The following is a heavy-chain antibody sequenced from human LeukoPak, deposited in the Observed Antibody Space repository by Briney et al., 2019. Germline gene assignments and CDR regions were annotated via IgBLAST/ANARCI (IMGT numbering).Heavy chain of an antibody. CDR1: GYTFTDYY. CDR2: INPIFGGT. CDR3: APLTGDEHYFDS. V-gene: IGHV1-2*02. J-gene: IGHJ4*02. D-gene: IGHD7-27*01. Sequence: ASVKVSCKASGYTFTDYYIHWVRQAPGQGLERLGWINPIFGGTNYAQKFQGRVTMTTDTSISTAYMELSRLRSDDTAVYHCAPLTGDEHYFDSWGQGTLVSVSS.